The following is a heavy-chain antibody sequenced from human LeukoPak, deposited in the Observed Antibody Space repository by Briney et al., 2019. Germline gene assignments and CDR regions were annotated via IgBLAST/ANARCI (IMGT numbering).Heavy chain of an antibody. CDR1: GGSINNYY. D-gene: IGHD3-10*01. CDR3: AKSNGYGLVDI. Sequence: PSETLSLTCTVSGGSINNYYWSWIRQPAGKGLEWIGLIYSSGSTSYNPSLKSRVTMLVDTSKKQFSLKLNSVTAADTAVYYCAKSNGYGLVDIWGQGTMVTVSS. CDR2: IYSSGST. J-gene: IGHJ3*02. V-gene: IGHV4-4*07.